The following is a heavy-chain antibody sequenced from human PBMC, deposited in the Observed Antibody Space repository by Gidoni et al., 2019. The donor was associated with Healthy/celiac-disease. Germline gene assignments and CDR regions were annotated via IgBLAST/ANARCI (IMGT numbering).Heavy chain of an antibody. Sequence: QVQLHQWGAGLLKPSETLSLTCAVSGGSFSGHYWSWIRQPPGQGLDWIGEIHHSGSTNSNPSLTSRVTISVDTSKNQFSLKLSSVTAADTAVYYCARALDRIAAAGTGGGYGMDVWGQGTTVTVSS. D-gene: IGHD6-13*01. CDR2: IHHSGST. CDR1: GGSFSGHY. V-gene: IGHV4-34*01. J-gene: IGHJ6*02. CDR3: ARALDRIAAAGTGGGYGMDV.